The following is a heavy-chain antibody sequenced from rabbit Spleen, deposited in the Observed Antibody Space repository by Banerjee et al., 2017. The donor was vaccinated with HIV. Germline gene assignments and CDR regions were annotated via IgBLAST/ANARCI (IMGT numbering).Heavy chain of an antibody. CDR1: GVSVRMSAE. CDR3: ARDLVGVIGWNFYL. CDR2: IEVGSSGFT. D-gene: IGHD1-1*01. J-gene: IGHJ4*01. Sequence: EHLGESVGGLVQSGESRTRTCTACGVSVRMSAEMCRGLQAPGKGLEWIACIEVGSSGFTYYLSWAQGRFTISKTSSTTVTLRMTILTAADTATYFCARDLVGVIGWNFYLWGQATLVTVS. V-gene: IGHV1S45*01.